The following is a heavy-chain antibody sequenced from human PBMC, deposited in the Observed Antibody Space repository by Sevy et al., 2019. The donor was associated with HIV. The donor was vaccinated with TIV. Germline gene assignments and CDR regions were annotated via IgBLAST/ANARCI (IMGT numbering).Heavy chain of an antibody. D-gene: IGHD6-13*01. CDR1: GGSVSSGSYY. Sequence: SETLSLTCTVSGGSVSSGSYYWSWIRQPPGKGLEWIGYIYYSGSTNYNPSLKSRVTISVDTSKNQFSLKLSSVTAADTAMYYCAREYSSSWPNYYFDYWGQGTLVTVSS. V-gene: IGHV4-61*01. CDR2: IYYSGST. CDR3: AREYSSSWPNYYFDY. J-gene: IGHJ4*02.